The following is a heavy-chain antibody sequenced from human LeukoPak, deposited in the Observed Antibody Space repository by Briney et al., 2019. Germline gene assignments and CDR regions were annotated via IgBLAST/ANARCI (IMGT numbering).Heavy chain of an antibody. CDR2: INSDGSST. D-gene: IGHD3-22*01. V-gene: IGHV3-74*01. CDR3: GGSSGYSTFDY. Sequence: GGSLRLSCAASGFTFSSYGMHWVRQAPGKGLVWVSRINSDGSSTSYADSVKGRFTISRDNAKDTLYQQMNSLRAEDTAVYYCGGSSGYSTFDYWGQGTLVTVSS. J-gene: IGHJ4*02. CDR1: GFTFSSYG.